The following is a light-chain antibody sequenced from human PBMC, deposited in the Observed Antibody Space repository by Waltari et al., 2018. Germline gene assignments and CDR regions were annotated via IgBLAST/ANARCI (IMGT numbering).Light chain of an antibody. V-gene: IGLV3-27*01. CDR2: KDI. CDR1: LLKKKY. J-gene: IGLJ3*02. Sequence: SYELTQPSSVSVSPGQTATITCPGDLLKKKYARWFQQKPGQAPVLVIYKDIERPSGIPERFSGSSSGTTLTLTISGAQVEDEADYYCFSATDNNDWVFGGGTKLTVL. CDR3: FSATDNNDWV.